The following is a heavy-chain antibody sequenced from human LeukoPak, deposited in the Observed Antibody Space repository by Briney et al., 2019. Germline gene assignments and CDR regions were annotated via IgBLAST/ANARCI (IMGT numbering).Heavy chain of an antibody. CDR1: GGSISSSSYY. D-gene: IGHD3-9*01. J-gene: IGHJ4*02. V-gene: IGHV3-23*01. Sequence: PGGSLRLSCTVSGGSISSSSYYWGWIRQPPGKGLEWVSAIGGSDGKTYYADSVKGRFTISRDNSKNTLYLQMNSLRAEDTALYYCAKEAHYPHMGTYLVTIDSWGQGTLVTVSS. CDR3: AKEAHYPHMGTYLVTIDS. CDR2: IGGSDGKT.